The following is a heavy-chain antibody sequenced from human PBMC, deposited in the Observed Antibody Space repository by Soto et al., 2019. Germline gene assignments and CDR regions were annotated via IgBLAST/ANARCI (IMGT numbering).Heavy chain of an antibody. J-gene: IGHJ4*02. V-gene: IGHV3-7*05. CDR3: ARGIVDTAMVIPFDY. CDR1: GFTFSSYG. Sequence: TGGSLRLSCAASGFTFSSYGMSWVRQAPGKGLEWVANIKQDGSEKYYVDSVKGRFTISRDNAKNSLYLQMNSLRAEDTAVYYCARGIVDTAMVIPFDYWGQGTLVTVSS. CDR2: IKQDGSEK. D-gene: IGHD5-18*01.